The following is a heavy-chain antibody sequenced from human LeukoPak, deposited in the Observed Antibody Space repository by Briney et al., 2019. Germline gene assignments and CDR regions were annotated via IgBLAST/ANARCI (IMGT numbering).Heavy chain of an antibody. CDR3: ARGGGSVSYYYMDV. V-gene: IGHV1-46*04. Sequence: VSVKVSCKASGYTFTSYYIHWVRQAPGQGLEWMGIINPSGGSPSYAQKLQGRVTMTRDASTSTLYMELSNLRTEDTAVYYCARGGGSVSYYYMDVWGKGTTVTVSS. CDR1: GYTFTSYY. J-gene: IGHJ6*03. CDR2: INPSGGSP. D-gene: IGHD3-10*01.